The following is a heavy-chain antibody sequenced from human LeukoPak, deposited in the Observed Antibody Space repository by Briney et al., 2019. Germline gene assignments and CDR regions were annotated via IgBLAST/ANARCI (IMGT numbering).Heavy chain of an antibody. CDR1: GYTFTDYY. CDR2: INPNSGGT. Sequence: ASVKVSCKASGYTFTDYYMHWVRQAPGQGLEWMGWINPNSGGTNYAQKFQGRVTMTRDTSISTAYMELSRLRSDDTAVYYCARGGIFGVVPTYFYYSMDVWGKGTTVTVSS. D-gene: IGHD3-3*01. CDR3: ARGGIFGVVPTYFYYSMDV. J-gene: IGHJ6*03. V-gene: IGHV1-2*02.